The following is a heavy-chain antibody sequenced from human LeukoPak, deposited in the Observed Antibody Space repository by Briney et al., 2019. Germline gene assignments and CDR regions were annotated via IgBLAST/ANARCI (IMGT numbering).Heavy chain of an antibody. CDR3: ANSPYDSSGYYYGTDY. CDR1: GFTFSSYG. Sequence: GRSLRLSCAASGFTFSSYGMHWVRQAPGKGLEWVANIKQDGSEKYYVDSVKGRFTISRDNAKNSLYLQMNSLRAEDTAVYYCANSPYDSSGYYYGTDYWGQGTLVTVSS. D-gene: IGHD3-22*01. CDR2: IKQDGSEK. V-gene: IGHV3-7*03. J-gene: IGHJ4*02.